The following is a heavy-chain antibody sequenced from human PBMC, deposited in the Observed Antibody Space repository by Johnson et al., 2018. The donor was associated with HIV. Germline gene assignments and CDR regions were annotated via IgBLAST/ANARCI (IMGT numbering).Heavy chain of an antibody. D-gene: IGHD6-19*01. CDR2: ISYDGSNK. J-gene: IGHJ3*02. Sequence: QVQLVESGGGVVQPGRYLRLSCAASGFTFSSYAMHWVRQAPGKGLEWVAVISYDGSNKYYGDSVKGRFTISRDNSKKKVFLQMNSLRHEDTAVYYCVRDVGSSGWYDSLVTDMWGQGTMVTVST. V-gene: IGHV3-30-3*01. CDR3: VRDVGSSGWYDSLVTDM. CDR1: GFTFSSYA.